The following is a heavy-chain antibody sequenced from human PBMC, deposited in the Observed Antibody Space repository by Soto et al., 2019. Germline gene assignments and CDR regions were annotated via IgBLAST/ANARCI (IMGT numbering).Heavy chain of an antibody. J-gene: IGHJ4*02. CDR1: GFTFSSYS. Sequence: PGGSLRLSCAASGFTFSSYSMNWARQAPGKGLEWVSYISSSSSTIYYADSVKGRFTISRDNAKNSLYLQMNSLRAEDTAVYYCTRDTYTALDYWGQGTLVTVSS. D-gene: IGHD2-2*02. CDR2: ISSSSSTI. CDR3: TRDTYTALDY. V-gene: IGHV3-48*01.